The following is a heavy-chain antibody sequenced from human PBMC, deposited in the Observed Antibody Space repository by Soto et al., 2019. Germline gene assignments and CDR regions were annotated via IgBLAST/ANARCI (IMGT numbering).Heavy chain of an antibody. Sequence: SETLSLTCTVSGGSISSSSYYWGWIRQPPGKGLEWIGSIYYSGSTYYNPSLKSRVTISVDTSKNQFSLKLSSVTAADTAVYYCGRVTMVRGPKYYYGMDVWGQGTTVTVSS. J-gene: IGHJ6*02. V-gene: IGHV4-39*01. CDR2: IYYSGST. D-gene: IGHD3-10*01. CDR3: GRVTMVRGPKYYYGMDV. CDR1: GGSISSSSYY.